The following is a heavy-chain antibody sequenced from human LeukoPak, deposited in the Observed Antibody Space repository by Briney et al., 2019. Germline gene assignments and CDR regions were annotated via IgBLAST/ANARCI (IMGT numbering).Heavy chain of an antibody. CDR1: GYTFTSYA. D-gene: IGHD3-9*01. CDR2: INTNTGNP. Sequence: GASVKVSCKASGYTFTSYAMNWVRQAPGQGLEWMGWINTNTGNPTYAQGFTGRFVFSLDTSVSTAYLQISSLKAEGTAVYYCASIDYDILTGFPAFDYWGQGTLVTVSS. V-gene: IGHV7-4-1*02. CDR3: ASIDYDILTGFPAFDY. J-gene: IGHJ4*02.